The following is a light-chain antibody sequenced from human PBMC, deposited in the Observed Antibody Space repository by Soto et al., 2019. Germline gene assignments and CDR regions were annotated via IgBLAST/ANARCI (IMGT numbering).Light chain of an antibody. CDR1: QSLVYSDGNTY. J-gene: IGKJ1*01. CDR2: KVS. CDR3: MQGNLLWT. Sequence: DVVMTQSPLSLPVTLGQPASISCRSSQSLVYSDGNTYLSWFQQRPGQSPRRLIYKVSNRDSGVPDRFSGSGSGTVFTLKISRVDAEDVGVYYCMQGNLLWTFGQGTKVEIK. V-gene: IGKV2-30*01.